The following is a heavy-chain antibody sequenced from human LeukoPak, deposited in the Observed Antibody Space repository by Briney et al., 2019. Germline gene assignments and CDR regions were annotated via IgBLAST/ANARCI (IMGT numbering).Heavy chain of an antibody. V-gene: IGHV3-48*02. CDR1: GFTFNSYK. Sequence: GGSLRLSCAASGFTFNSYKMNWVRQAPGKGLEWLSYIAGDSSTIYHADSVKGRFTISRDNAKNLLFLQMNSLRDEDTAVYYCARYTITTVTTSGAFDCWGQGTLVTVSS. J-gene: IGHJ4*02. CDR3: ARYTITTVTTSGAFDC. D-gene: IGHD4-17*01. CDR2: IAGDSSTI.